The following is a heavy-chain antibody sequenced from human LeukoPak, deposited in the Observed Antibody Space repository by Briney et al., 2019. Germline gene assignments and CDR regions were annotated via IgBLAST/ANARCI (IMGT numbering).Heavy chain of an antibody. J-gene: IGHJ4*02. V-gene: IGHV1-69*05. CDR2: IIPIFGTA. CDR3: ARDGDGYNYAGFDY. D-gene: IGHD5-24*01. Sequence: SVKVSCKASGGTFSSYAISWVRQAPGQGLEWMGGIIPIFGTANYAQKFQGRVTITTDESTSTAYMELSSLRSEDTAVYYCARDGDGYNYAGFDYWGQGTLVTVSS. CDR1: GGTFSSYA.